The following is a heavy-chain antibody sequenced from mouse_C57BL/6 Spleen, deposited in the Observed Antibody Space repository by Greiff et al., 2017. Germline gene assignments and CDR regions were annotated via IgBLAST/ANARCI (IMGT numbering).Heavy chain of an antibody. D-gene: IGHD2-1*01. Sequence: QVQLKQPGAELVRPGASVTLSCKASGYTFTDYEMHWVKQTPVHGLEWIGAIDPETGGTAYNQKFKGKAILTADKSSSTAYMELRSLTSEDSAVYYCTREINGNYFDYWGQGTTLTVSS. V-gene: IGHV1-15*01. CDR1: GYTFTDYE. CDR3: TREINGNYFDY. CDR2: IDPETGGT. J-gene: IGHJ2*01.